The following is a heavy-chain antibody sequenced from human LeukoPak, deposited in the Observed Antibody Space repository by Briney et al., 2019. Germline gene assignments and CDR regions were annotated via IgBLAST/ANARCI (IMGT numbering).Heavy chain of an antibody. CDR2: IYYSGST. CDR3: ARDDIWDRIFDY. D-gene: IGHD3-9*01. CDR1: GGPISSGDYY. V-gene: IGHV4-30-4*01. J-gene: IGHJ4*02. Sequence: PSETLSLTCTVSGGPISSGDYYWSWIRQPPGKGLEWIGYIYYSGSTYYNPSLKSRVTISVDTSKNQFSLKLSSVTAADTAVYYCARDDIWDRIFDYWGQGTLVTVSS.